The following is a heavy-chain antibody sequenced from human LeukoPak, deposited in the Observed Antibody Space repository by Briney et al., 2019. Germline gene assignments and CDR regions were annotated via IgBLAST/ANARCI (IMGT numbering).Heavy chain of an antibody. V-gene: IGHV3-33*01. CDR1: GFTFSSYG. CDR3: ARSGSTYYYGMDV. D-gene: IGHD3-10*01. CDR2: IWYDGTDK. Sequence: PGGSLRLSCAASGFTFSSYGMHWARQGPGKGLEWVTFIWYDGTDKNYADSVKGRFTISRDNTKNTLYLQMNSLRAEDTAVYYCARSGSTYYYGMDVWGQGTTVTVSS. J-gene: IGHJ6*02.